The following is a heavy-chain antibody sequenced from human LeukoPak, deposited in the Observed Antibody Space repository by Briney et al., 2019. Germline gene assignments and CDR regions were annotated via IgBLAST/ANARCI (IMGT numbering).Heavy chain of an antibody. Sequence: PGGSLRLSCAASGFTFSDYYMSWIRQAPGKGLEWVSYIISSGSTIYYADSVKGRFTISRDNAKNSLYLQMNSLRAEDTAVYYCARVYYDFWSGYSWKEYYFDYWGQGTLVTVSS. D-gene: IGHD3-3*01. V-gene: IGHV3-11*01. CDR2: IISSGSTI. CDR3: ARVYYDFWSGYSWKEYYFDY. J-gene: IGHJ4*02. CDR1: GFTFSDYY.